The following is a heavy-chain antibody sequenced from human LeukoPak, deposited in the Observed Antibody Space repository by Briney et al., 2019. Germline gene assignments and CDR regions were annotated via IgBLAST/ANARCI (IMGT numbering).Heavy chain of an antibody. Sequence: ASVKVSCKASGYTFTSYDINWVRQATGQGLEWMGGIIPIFGTANYAQKFQGRVTITTDESTSTAYMELSSLRSEDTAVYYCARKGPSGSSFDYWGQGTLVTVSS. D-gene: IGHD6-25*01. CDR3: ARKGPSGSSFDY. J-gene: IGHJ4*02. CDR2: IIPIFGTA. CDR1: GYTFTSYD. V-gene: IGHV1-69*05.